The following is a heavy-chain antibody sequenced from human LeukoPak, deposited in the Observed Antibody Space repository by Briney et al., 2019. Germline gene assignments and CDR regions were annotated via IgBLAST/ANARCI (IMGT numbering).Heavy chain of an antibody. J-gene: IGHJ5*02. Sequence: GGSLRLSCTASALMSGDCSMSWTRQAPGKGLEWLSYISDSGDTIYYAESVKGRFTISRDNAKKSVHLQMSSLRVEDTAVYYCARNLNWLDPWGQGTLVIVSA. CDR3: ARNLNWLDP. CDR1: ALMSGDCS. V-gene: IGHV3-11*01. CDR2: ISDSGDTI. D-gene: IGHD1-14*01.